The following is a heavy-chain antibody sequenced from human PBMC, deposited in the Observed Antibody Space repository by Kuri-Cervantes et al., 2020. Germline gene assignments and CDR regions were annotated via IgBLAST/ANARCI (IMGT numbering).Heavy chain of an antibody. J-gene: IGHJ4*02. V-gene: IGHV3-9*01. CDR2: INWNSGSI. D-gene: IGHD6-19*01. Sequence: GGSLRLSCAASGFTFDDYAMHWVRQAPGKGLEWVSGINWNSGSIGYADSVKGRFTISRDNAKNSLYLQMNSLRAEDTAVYYCARGYSSGWSWGWGDFDYWGQGTLVTVSS. CDR1: GFTFDDYA. CDR3: ARGYSSGWSWGWGDFDY.